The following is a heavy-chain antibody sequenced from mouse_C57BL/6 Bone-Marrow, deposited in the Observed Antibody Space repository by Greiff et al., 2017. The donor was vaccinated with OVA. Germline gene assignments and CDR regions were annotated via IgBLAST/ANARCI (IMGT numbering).Heavy chain of an antibody. CDR1: GFTFSDYG. Sequence: EVQLVESGGGLVKPGGSLKLSCAASGFTFSDYGMHWVRQAPEKGLEWVAYISSGSSTIYYADTVKGRFTISRDNAKNTLFLQMTSLRSEDTAMYYCARAYYYCGSSYRYFDYWGQGTTLTVAS. J-gene: IGHJ2*01. CDR3: ARAYYYCGSSYRYFDY. D-gene: IGHD1-1*01. V-gene: IGHV5-17*01. CDR2: ISSGSSTI.